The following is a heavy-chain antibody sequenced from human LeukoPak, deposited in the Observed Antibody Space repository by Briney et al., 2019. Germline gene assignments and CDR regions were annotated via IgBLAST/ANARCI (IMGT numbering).Heavy chain of an antibody. V-gene: IGHV3-30*18. CDR3: AKDPGLYYVQRGFDY. CDR2: ISYDGSNK. J-gene: IGHJ4*02. Sequence: GGSLRLSCAASGFTFSSYGMHWVRQAPGKGLEWVAVISYDGSNKYYADSVKGRFTISRDNSKNTLYLQMNSLRAEDTAVYYCAKDPGLYYVQRGFDYWGQGTLVTVSS. CDR1: GFTFSSYG. D-gene: IGHD3-10*02.